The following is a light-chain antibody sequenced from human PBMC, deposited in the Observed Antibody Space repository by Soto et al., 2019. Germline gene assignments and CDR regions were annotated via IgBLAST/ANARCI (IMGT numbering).Light chain of an antibody. CDR2: SAS. J-gene: IGKJ5*01. V-gene: IGKV1D-12*01. Sequence: DIPMTQSPSSVSASVGERVTTNCQASQGISRSLAWYQQKPGKAPKILIYSASSLQSGVPSRFSGSGFGTDFTLTISSLQPEDVATYYCQQADTFPITLGQGTRLEIK. CDR3: QQADTFPIT. CDR1: QGISRS.